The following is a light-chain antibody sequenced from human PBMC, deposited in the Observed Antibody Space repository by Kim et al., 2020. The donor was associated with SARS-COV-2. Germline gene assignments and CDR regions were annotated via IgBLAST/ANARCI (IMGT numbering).Light chain of an antibody. J-gene: IGKJ1*01. CDR3: QQYYSYPRT. CDR2: AAS. CDR1: QGISSY. Sequence: ASTGDRVTITCRARQGISSYLAWYQQKPGKAPKRLIYAASTLQSGVPSRFSGSGSGTDFTLTISCLQSEYFATYYCQQYYSYPRTFGQGTKVDIK. V-gene: IGKV1-8*01.